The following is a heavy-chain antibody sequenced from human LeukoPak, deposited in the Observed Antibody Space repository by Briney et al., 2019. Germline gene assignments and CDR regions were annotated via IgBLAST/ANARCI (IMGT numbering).Heavy chain of an antibody. V-gene: IGHV3-33*06. CDR3: AKDYSGSYFDY. CDR2: IWYDGSNK. Sequence: GRSLRLSCVASGFTFSNSGMHWVRQAPGKGLEWVAVIWYDGSNKYYADSVKGRFTVSRDNSKNTLYLQMNTLRAEDTAMYYCAKDYSGSYFDYWGQGTLDTVSS. J-gene: IGHJ4*02. CDR1: GFTFSNSG. D-gene: IGHD1-26*01.